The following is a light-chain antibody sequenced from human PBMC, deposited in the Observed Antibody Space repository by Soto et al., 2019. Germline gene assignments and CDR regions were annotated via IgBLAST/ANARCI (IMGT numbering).Light chain of an antibody. Sequence: ENVLTQSPATLSLSPGERATLSCRASQSVSSYLAWYQQKPGQAPRLLIYDASNRASGIPARFSGSGSGTDFTLTISSLDPEDFAVYYCQQRSNWPPVTFGGGTKVDIK. CDR1: QSVSSY. CDR2: DAS. CDR3: QQRSNWPPVT. V-gene: IGKV3-11*01. J-gene: IGKJ4*01.